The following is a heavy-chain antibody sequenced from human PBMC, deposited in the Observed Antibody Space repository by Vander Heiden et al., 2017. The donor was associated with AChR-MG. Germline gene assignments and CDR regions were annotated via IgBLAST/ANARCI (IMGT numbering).Heavy chain of an antibody. CDR3: ARDARRSWWELRNPLFDY. CDR1: GYTFTGSY. CDR2: INPNSGGT. D-gene: IGHD1-26*01. J-gene: IGHJ4*02. Sequence: QVQLVQSGAEVKKPGASVKVSCQASGYTFTGSYMHWVRQAPGQGLEWMGWINPNSGGTNYAQKFQGRVTMTRDTSISTAYMELSRLRSDDTAVYYCARDARRSWWELRNPLFDYWGQGTLVTVSS. V-gene: IGHV1-2*02.